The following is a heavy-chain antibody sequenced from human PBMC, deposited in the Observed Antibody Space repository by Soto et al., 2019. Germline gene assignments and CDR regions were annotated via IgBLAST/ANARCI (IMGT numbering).Heavy chain of an antibody. J-gene: IGHJ4*02. CDR3: ARTNGAYSNYFDY. Sequence: SETLSLTCTVSGGSISTSAYYWGWIRQPPGKGLEWIGTIYYSGTSYHNPSLKSRVTISVDTSKNQFSLTLTSVTAADTAVYYCARTNGAYSNYFDYWGQGTLVTVSS. D-gene: IGHD2-8*01. V-gene: IGHV4-39*01. CDR1: GGSISTSAYY. CDR2: IYYSGTS.